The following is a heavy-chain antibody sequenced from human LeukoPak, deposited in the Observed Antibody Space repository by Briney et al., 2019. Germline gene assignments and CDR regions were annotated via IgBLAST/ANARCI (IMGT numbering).Heavy chain of an antibody. D-gene: IGHD2-8*01. CDR1: GYTFTTYG. CDR3: AKMAVSCYVDY. V-gene: IGHV1-18*04. Sequence: ASVKVSCKASGYTFTTYGITWVRQAPGQGLEWMGWISAYNGNTNYAQKFQGRVTMTTDTSTTTAYMELRSLRSDDTAVYYCAKMAVSCYVDYWGQGSLVTVSS. CDR2: ISAYNGNT. J-gene: IGHJ4*02.